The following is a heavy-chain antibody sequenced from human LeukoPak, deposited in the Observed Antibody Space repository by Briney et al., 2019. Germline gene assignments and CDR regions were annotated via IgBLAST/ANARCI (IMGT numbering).Heavy chain of an antibody. J-gene: IGHJ5*02. D-gene: IGHD5-12*01. CDR2: IYSTGNT. V-gene: IGHV4-39*01. Sequence: SETLSLTCTVSGGSISSSSNYWGWIRQPPGKGLEWIGTIYSTGNTYYNPSLKSRLTVSVDTSKNQFSLKLSSVTAADTAVYYCARGGESGYDTWGQGSLVTVSS. CDR1: GGSISSSSNY. CDR3: ARGGESGYDT.